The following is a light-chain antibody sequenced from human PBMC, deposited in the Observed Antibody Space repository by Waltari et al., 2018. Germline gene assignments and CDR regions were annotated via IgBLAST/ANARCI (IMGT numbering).Light chain of an antibody. Sequence: SYQLTQPPSVSVFPGQTARIPCSGAALPKKYSYWYQQKSGQAPVLVIYVDNKRPSGIPERFSGSSSGTVATLTISGAQLEDEADYYCYSTDSSGNERVFGGGTKLTVL. CDR1: ALPKKY. CDR3: YSTDSSGNERV. V-gene: IGLV3-10*01. CDR2: VDN. J-gene: IGLJ3*02.